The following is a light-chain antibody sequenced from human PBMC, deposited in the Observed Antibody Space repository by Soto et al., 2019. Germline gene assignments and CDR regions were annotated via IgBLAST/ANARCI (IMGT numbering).Light chain of an antibody. CDR3: QQSYSTPPT. J-gene: IGKJ4*01. Sequence: DIQMTQSPSSLSASVGDRVTITCRASQSISSYLNWYQQKPGKAPKLLIYAASSVQSGVPSRFSGSGSGTDFTLTISSLQPEDFANYYCQQSYSTPPTFGGGTKVEIK. V-gene: IGKV1-39*01. CDR2: AAS. CDR1: QSISSY.